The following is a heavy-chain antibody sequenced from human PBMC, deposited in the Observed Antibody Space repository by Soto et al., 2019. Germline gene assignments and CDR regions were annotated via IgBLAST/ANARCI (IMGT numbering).Heavy chain of an antibody. D-gene: IGHD2-2*01. Sequence: PSETLSLTCTVSGGSISSSSYYWGWIRQPPGKGLEWIGSIYYSGSTYYNPSLKSRVTISVDTSKNQFSLKLSSVTAADTAVYYCARGEEVPAAHYYYYYYMDVWGKGTTVTVSS. J-gene: IGHJ6*03. V-gene: IGHV4-39*01. CDR3: ARGEEVPAAHYYYYYYMDV. CDR1: GGSISSSSYY. CDR2: IYYSGST.